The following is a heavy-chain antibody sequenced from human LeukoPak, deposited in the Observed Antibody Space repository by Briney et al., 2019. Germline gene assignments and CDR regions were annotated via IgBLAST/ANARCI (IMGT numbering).Heavy chain of an antibody. V-gene: IGHV4-39*01. CDR2: IYYSGST. CDR1: GGSISSSNYY. J-gene: IGHJ5*02. CDR3: ARVYNWFDP. Sequence: SETLSLTCTVSGGSISSSNYYWGWIRQPPGKGLEWIGNIYYSGSTYYNPSLNSRVTISVDTSKNQFSLKLSSVTAADTAVYYCARVYNWFDPWGQGTLVTVSS.